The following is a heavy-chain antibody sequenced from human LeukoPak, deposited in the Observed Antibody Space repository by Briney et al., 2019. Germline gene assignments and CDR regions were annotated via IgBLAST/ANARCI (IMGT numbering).Heavy chain of an antibody. V-gene: IGHV3-23*01. J-gene: IGHJ4*02. CDR1: GFTFSSYA. Sequence: GGSLRLSCAASGFTFSSYAMSWVRQAPGKGLEWVSAISGSGGSTYYADSVKGRFTISRDNSKNTLYLQMNSLRAEGTAVYYCAKDRSLYGDPDYWGKGTLVTVSS. CDR2: ISGSGGST. CDR3: AKDRSLYGDPDY. D-gene: IGHD4-17*01.